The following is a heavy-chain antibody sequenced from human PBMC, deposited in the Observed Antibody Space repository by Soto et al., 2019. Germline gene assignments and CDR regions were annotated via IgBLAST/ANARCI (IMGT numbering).Heavy chain of an antibody. Sequence: ASVKVSCKASGYTFTSYGISWVRQAPGQGLEWMGWISAYNGNTNYAQKLQGRVTMTTDTSTSTAYMELRSLRSDDTAVYYCARCYDFWSGYYEVYNWFDPWGQGTLVTV. CDR1: GYTFTSYG. V-gene: IGHV1-18*04. J-gene: IGHJ5*02. CDR3: ARCYDFWSGYYEVYNWFDP. D-gene: IGHD3-3*01. CDR2: ISAYNGNT.